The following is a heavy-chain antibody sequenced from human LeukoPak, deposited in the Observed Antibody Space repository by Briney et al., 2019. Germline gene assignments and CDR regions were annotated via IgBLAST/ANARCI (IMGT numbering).Heavy chain of an antibody. CDR2: ISSSYSTI. J-gene: IGHJ4*02. D-gene: IGHD3-16*02. CDR3: AREGYRNSLGY. CDR1: GFTFSSYS. Sequence: GGSLRLSCAASGFTFSSYSMNWVRQAPGKGLEWVSYISSSYSTIYYADSVKGRFTISRDNAKNSLYLQMNSLRAEDTAVYYCAREGYRNSLGYWGQGTLVTVSS. V-gene: IGHV3-48*01.